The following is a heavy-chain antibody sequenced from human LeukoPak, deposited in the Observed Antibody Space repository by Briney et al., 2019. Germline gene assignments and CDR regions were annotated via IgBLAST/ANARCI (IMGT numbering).Heavy chain of an antibody. CDR1: GFTFSDYY. J-gene: IGHJ6*02. CDR2: ISGSGGST. Sequence: PGGSLRLSCAASGFTFSDYYMSWVRQAPGKGLEWVSAISGSGGSTYYADSVKGRFTISRDNSKNTLYLQMNSLRAEDTAVYYCAKGSVTIFGVVWEFYYYGMDVWGQGTTVTVSS. CDR3: AKGSVTIFGVVWEFYYYGMDV. D-gene: IGHD3-3*01. V-gene: IGHV3-23*01.